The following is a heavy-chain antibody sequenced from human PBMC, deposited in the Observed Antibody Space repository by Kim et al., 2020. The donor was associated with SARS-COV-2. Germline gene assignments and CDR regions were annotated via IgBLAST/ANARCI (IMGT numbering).Heavy chain of an antibody. D-gene: IGHD1-7*01. J-gene: IGHJ4*02. CDR1: GFTFSSYA. V-gene: IGHV3-23*01. CDR3: AKAGGWQLDLRPFDY. Sequence: GGSLRLSCAASGFTFSSYAMNWVRQAPGKGLEWVSVISDNGGSKYYTDSVKGRFTISRDNFKNTLYLQMNSLGAEDTAVYYCAKAGGWQLDLRPFDYWGQGTLVTVSS. CDR2: ISDNGGSK.